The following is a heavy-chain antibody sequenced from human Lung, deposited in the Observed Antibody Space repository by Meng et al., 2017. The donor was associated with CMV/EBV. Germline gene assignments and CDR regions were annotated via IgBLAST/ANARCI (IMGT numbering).Heavy chain of an antibody. CDR2: IYYSGST. Sequence: SETLSLXCTVSGGSISSSSYYWGWIRQPPGKGLEWIGSIYYSGSTYYNPSLKSRVTISVDTSKNQFSLKLSSVTAADTAVYYCARDLKSYCSSTSCYINWVDPWGQGTLVTVSS. D-gene: IGHD2-2*02. V-gene: IGHV4-39*07. CDR1: GGSISSSSYY. CDR3: ARDLKSYCSSTSCYINWVDP. J-gene: IGHJ5*02.